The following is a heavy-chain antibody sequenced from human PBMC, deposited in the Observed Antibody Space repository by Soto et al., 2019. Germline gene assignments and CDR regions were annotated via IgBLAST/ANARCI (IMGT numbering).Heavy chain of an antibody. CDR1: GFYFSGYW. CDR3: VRAAARGDS. Sequence: EVQLVEFGGGLVQPGGSLRLSCAASGFYFSGYWMHWVRQVPGKGLVWVSRINTDGSDTLYADSVKGRFTISRDNTKNTLYLQMSSLRAEDTAIYYCVRAAARGDSWGQGTLVTVSS. V-gene: IGHV3-74*01. D-gene: IGHD6-13*01. J-gene: IGHJ4*02. CDR2: INTDGSDT.